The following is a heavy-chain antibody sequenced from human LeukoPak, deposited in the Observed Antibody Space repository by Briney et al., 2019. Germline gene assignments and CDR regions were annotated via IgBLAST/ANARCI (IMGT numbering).Heavy chain of an antibody. CDR1: GGSISSSNW. J-gene: IGHJ4*02. D-gene: IGHD3-22*01. CDR3: ARGQGSSGPYYFDY. V-gene: IGHV4-4*02. Sequence: SETLSLTCAVSGGSISSSNWWSWVRQPPGKGLEWIGEINHSGSTNYNPSLKSRVTISVDTSKNQFSLKLSSVTAADTAVYYCARGQGSSGPYYFDYWGQGTLVTVSS. CDR2: INHSGST.